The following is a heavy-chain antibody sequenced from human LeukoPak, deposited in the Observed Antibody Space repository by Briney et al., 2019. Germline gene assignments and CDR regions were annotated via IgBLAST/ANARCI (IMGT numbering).Heavy chain of an antibody. J-gene: IGHJ4*02. D-gene: IGHD3-3*01. CDR1: GGTFSSYA. CDR2: FIPIFGIA. CDR3: ARARRYDFWSGYYYSYFDY. Sequence: ASVKVSCKASGGTFSSYAISWVRQAPGQGLEWMGRFIPIFGIANYAQKFQGRVTITADKSTSTAYMELSSLRSEDTAVYYCARARRYDFWSGYYYSYFDYWGQGTLVTVSS. V-gene: IGHV1-69*04.